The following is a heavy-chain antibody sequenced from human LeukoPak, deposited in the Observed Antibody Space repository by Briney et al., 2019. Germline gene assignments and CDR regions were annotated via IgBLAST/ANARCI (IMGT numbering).Heavy chain of an antibody. CDR1: GGSISSYY. V-gene: IGHV4-34*01. J-gene: IGHJ5*02. Sequence: SETLSLTCTVSGGSISSYYWSWIRQPPGKGLEWIGEINHSGSTNYNPSLKSRVTISVDTSKNQFSLKLSSVTAADTAVYYCARAGVVVAATPVGFDPWGQGTLVTVSS. CDR2: INHSGST. CDR3: ARAGVVVAATPVGFDP. D-gene: IGHD2-15*01.